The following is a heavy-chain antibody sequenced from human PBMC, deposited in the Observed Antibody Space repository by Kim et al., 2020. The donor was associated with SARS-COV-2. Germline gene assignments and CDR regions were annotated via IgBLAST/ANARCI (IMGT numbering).Heavy chain of an antibody. D-gene: IGHD6-19*01. V-gene: IGHV4-34*01. Sequence: NDNPALKSRVTLSVDTAKNQFSLKLSSVTAADTAVYYCARASPVAATDYWGQGTLVTVSS. J-gene: IGHJ4*02. CDR3: ARASPVAATDY.